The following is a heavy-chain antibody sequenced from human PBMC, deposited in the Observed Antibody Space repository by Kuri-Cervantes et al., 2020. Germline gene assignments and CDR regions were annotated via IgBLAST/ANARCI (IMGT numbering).Heavy chain of an antibody. CDR2: ISYDGSNK. V-gene: IGHV3-30*01. CDR1: GFTFSSYA. CDR3: ARGWL. J-gene: IGHJ4*02. D-gene: IGHD6-19*01. Sequence: GGSLRLSCAASGFTFSSYAMHWVRQAPGKGLEWVAVISYDGSNKYYADSVKGRSTISRDSSKNTLYLQMDSLRAEDTAVYYCARGWLGGQGTLVTVSS.